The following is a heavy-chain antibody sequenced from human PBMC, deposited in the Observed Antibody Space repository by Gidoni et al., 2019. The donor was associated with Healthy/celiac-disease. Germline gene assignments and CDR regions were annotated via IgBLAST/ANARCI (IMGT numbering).Heavy chain of an antibody. CDR1: GFTFSSYS. V-gene: IGHV3-48*02. CDR2: IMAGSATI. CDR3: ARGLPTNFG. J-gene: IGHJ4*02. Sequence: EVQLVESGGGLVQPGGSLRLPCAASGFTFSSYSMNWFRQAPGKGLEWVSYIMAGSATIYYADSVKGRFTISRDNAKNSLYLQMNSLRDEDTAVYYCARGLPTNFGWGQGTLVTVSS. D-gene: IGHD3-10*01.